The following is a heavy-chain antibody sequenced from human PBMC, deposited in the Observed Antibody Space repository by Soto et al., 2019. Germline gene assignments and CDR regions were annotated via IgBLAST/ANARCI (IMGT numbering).Heavy chain of an antibody. CDR2: INAGNGNT. CDR3: ATSYCSGGSCYSTRVYSYSYYYMDA. V-gene: IGHV1-3*01. J-gene: IGHJ6*03. Sequence: ASVKVSCKASGDTFTSYAMHWVRQAPGQRLEWMGWINAGNGNTKYSQKFQGRVTITRDTSASTAYKELGRLRSEDTAVYYCATSYCSGGSCYSTRVYSYSYYYMDAWGKGTTVTVSS. CDR1: GDTFTSYA. D-gene: IGHD2-15*01.